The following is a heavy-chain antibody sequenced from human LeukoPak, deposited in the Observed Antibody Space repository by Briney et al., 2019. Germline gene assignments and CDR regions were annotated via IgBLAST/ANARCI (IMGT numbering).Heavy chain of an antibody. J-gene: IGHJ4*02. CDR1: GDSISNYY. CDR2: IYTSGST. Sequence: SETLSLTCTVSGDSISNYYWSWIRQPAGKGLEWIGRIYTSGSTNYNPSLKSRATMSVDTSKNQFSLKLSSVTAADTAVYYCARSGYYYDSSAYYSDYWGQGTLVTVSS. CDR3: ARSGYYYDSSAYYSDY. D-gene: IGHD3-22*01. V-gene: IGHV4-4*07.